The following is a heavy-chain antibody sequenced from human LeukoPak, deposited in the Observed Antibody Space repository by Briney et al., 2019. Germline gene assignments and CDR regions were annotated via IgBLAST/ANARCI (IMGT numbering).Heavy chain of an antibody. V-gene: IGHV1-69*13. CDR3: ARDLISAAGTFDY. J-gene: IGHJ4*02. Sequence: SVKVSCKASGGTFSSYAISWVRQAPGQGLEWMGGIIPIFGTANYAQKFQGRVTITADESTGTAYMELSSLRSEDTAVYYCARDLISAAGTFDYWGQGTLVTVSS. CDR1: GGTFSSYA. D-gene: IGHD6-13*01. CDR2: IIPIFGTA.